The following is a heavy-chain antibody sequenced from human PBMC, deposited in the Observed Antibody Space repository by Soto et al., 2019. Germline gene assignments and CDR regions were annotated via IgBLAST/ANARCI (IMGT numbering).Heavy chain of an antibody. CDR1: GGSISSSSYY. V-gene: IGHV4-39*01. CDR2: IYYSGST. CDR3: ARHRYVDTAMVRRNWFDP. Sequence: ASETLSLTCTVSGGSISSSSYYWGWIRQPPGKGLEWIGSIYYSGSTYYNPSLKSRVTISVDTSKNQFSLKLSSVTAADTAVYYCARHRYVDTAMVRRNWFDPWGQGTLVTVSS. D-gene: IGHD5-18*01. J-gene: IGHJ5*02.